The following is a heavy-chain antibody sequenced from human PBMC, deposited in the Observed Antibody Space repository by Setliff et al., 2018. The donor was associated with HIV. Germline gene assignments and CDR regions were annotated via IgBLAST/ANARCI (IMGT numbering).Heavy chain of an antibody. D-gene: IGHD5-12*01. CDR3: ARDRLDGYNSGFDY. Sequence: SETLSLTCTVSGGSIISYYWSWIRQPPGKGLEWIGYIYYSGSTTYNPSLESRVTISVDTSKNQFSLKLSSVTAADTAVYYCARDRLDGYNSGFDYWGQGTLVTVSS. J-gene: IGHJ4*02. CDR1: GGSIISYY. V-gene: IGHV4-59*01. CDR2: IYYSGST.